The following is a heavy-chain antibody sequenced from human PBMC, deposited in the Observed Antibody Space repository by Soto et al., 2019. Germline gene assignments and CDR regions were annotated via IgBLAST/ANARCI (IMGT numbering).Heavy chain of an antibody. CDR2: IIPIFGTA. V-gene: IGHV1-69*13. Sequence: SVKDSCKASGGTFSSYAISWGRQAPGQGLEWMGGIIPIFGTANYAQKFQGRVTITADESTSTAYMELSSLRSEDTAVYYCAHNIVATLYYFDYWGQGTLVTVSS. CDR3: AHNIVATLYYFDY. D-gene: IGHD5-12*01. CDR1: GGTFSSYA. J-gene: IGHJ4*02.